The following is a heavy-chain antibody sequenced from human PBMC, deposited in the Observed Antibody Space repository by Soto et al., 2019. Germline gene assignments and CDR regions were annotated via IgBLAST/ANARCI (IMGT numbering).Heavy chain of an antibody. CDR3: ARAVAPYLGTWFDP. Sequence: QLQLHESGSGLVKPSQTLSLTCAVSGGSISSGNSYSWSWIRQPPGQGLEWIGSISHSGSTSYNPSLKGRVTMSVDKSKNQSSLNLSSVTAADMAVYYCARAVAPYLGTWFDPWGQGTLVIVSS. D-gene: IGHD3-16*01. CDR1: GGSISSGNSYS. J-gene: IGHJ5*02. V-gene: IGHV4-30-2*01. CDR2: ISHSGST.